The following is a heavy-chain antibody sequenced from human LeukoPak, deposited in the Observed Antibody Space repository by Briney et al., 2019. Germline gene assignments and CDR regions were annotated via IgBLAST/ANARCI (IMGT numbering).Heavy chain of an antibody. J-gene: IGHJ4*02. CDR3: ARHPFATPFDY. CDR2: AYYSGHT. Sequence: PSETLSLTCTVSGGSVSDNYWSWIRQPPGKGLEWIGYAYYSGHTNYNSSLKSRVTMSLDTSKSQFSLRLSSVTAADTAVYFCARHPFATPFDYWGPGTLVTVSS. D-gene: IGHD2-15*01. CDR1: GGSVSDNY. V-gene: IGHV4-59*08.